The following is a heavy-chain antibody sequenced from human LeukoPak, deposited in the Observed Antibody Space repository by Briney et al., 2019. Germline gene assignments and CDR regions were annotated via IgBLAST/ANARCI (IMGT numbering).Heavy chain of an antibody. CDR3: ARRRSLSSRAKYYDSSGYYFFPDY. CDR1: GGSISSSSYY. Sequence: PSETLSLTCTVSGGSISSSSYYWGWIRQPPGKGLEWIGSIYYSGSTYYNPSLKSRVTISVDTSKNQFSLKLSSVTAADTAVYYCARRRSLSSRAKYYDSSGYYFFPDYWGQGTLVTVSS. CDR2: IYYSGST. D-gene: IGHD3-22*01. J-gene: IGHJ4*02. V-gene: IGHV4-39*01.